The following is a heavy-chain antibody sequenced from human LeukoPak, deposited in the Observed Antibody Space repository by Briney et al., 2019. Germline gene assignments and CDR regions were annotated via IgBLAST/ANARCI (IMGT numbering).Heavy chain of an antibody. V-gene: IGHV3-23*01. CDR1: GITLSNYG. CDR3: AKRGVVVRVILVGFHKEAYYFES. J-gene: IGHJ4*02. CDR2: ISDSGGST. Sequence: GGSLRLSCAVSGITLSNYGMSWVRQAPGKGLEWVAGISDSGGSTKYADSVKGRFTIARDNRKNTLYLQMKSLRAEDTAVYFCAKRGVVVRVILVGFHKEAYYFESWGQGALVTVSS. D-gene: IGHD3-10*01.